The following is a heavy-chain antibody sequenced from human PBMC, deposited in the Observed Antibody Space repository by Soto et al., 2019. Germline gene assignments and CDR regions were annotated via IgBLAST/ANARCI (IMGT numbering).Heavy chain of an antibody. Sequence: TMSVTCSVGGGCRSSGGYYWSRNRQHPRNGLEWIGYIYYSGSTYYTPSLKSRVTISVDTSKNQFSLKLSSVTAADTAVYYCARDKAYCGGDCRMDVWGNGTTVTVSS. J-gene: IGHJ6*04. D-gene: IGHD2-21*01. CDR3: ARDKAYCGGDCRMDV. CDR1: GGCRSSGGYY. V-gene: IGHV4-31*03. CDR2: IYYSGST.